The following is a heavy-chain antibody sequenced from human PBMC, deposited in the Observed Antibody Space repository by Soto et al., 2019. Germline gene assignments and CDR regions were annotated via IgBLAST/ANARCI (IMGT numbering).Heavy chain of an antibody. V-gene: IGHV3-15*07. CDR2: VKTKADGGTT. CDR3: TTLVPS. Sequence: EVQLVESGGGLVKPGGSLRLSCAASGFNFSDAWMNWVRQAPGRGLEWVGHVKTKADGGTTEDAASGKGSVIVSRDDSRNTLYLQMNSLKRDDTAMYYCTTLVPSWGQGTLVVVSS. CDR1: GFNFSDAW. J-gene: IGHJ4*02. D-gene: IGHD2-2*01.